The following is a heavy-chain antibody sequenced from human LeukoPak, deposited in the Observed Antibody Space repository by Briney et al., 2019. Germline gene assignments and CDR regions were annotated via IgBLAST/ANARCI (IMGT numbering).Heavy chain of an antibody. J-gene: IGHJ5*02. D-gene: IGHD6-19*01. CDR1: GGSISSSSYY. CDR3: ARGYSSGWHPRIWFDP. V-gene: IGHV4-39*07. CDR2: IYYSGST. Sequence: SETLSLTCTVSGGSISSSSYYWGWIRQPPGKGLEWIGSIYYSGSTYYNPSLKSRVTISVDTSKNQSSLKLSSVTAADTAVYYCARGYSSGWHPRIWFDPWGQGTLVTVSS.